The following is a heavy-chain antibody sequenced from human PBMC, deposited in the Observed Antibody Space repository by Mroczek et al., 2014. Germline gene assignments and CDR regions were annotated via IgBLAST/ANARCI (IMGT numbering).Heavy chain of an antibody. CDR2: ISWNSGSI. CDR1: GFTFDDYA. D-gene: IGHD3-10*01. CDR3: AKATMVRGVLRDAFDI. J-gene: IGHJ3*02. V-gene: IGHV3-9*01. Sequence: EVQLVQSGGGLVQPGRSLRLSCAASGFTFDDYAMHWVRQAPGKGLEWVSGISWNSGSIGYADSVKGRFTISRDNAKNSLYLQMNSLRAEDTALYYCAKATMVRGVLRDAFDIWGQGTMVTVSS.